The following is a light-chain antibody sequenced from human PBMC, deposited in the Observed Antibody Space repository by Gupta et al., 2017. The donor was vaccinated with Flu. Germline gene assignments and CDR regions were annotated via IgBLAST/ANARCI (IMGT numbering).Light chain of an antibody. V-gene: IGLV1-40*01. J-gene: IGLJ3*02. CDR1: SSNIGAGYD. CDR3: QSYDSSRSGWV. Sequence: QSVLTQPPSVSGAPGQRVTISCTGSSSNIGAGYDVHWYQQLPGTAPKVLIYGNRNRPSGAPDRFSGSKSGTSASLAITGLQAEDEADYYCQSYDSSRSGWVFGGGTKLTVL. CDR2: GNR.